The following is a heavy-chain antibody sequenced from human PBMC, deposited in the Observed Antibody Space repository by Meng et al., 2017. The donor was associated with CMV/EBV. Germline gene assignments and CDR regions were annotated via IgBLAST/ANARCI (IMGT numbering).Heavy chain of an antibody. Sequence: GGSLRLSCAASGFTFVAYAMHWVRQAPGKGLEWVSGISWNSGGIGYADSVKGRFTISTDNAKNSLYLQMNSLRAEDTALYYCAKGHSSSGFYYYYGMDVWGQGTTVTVSS. CDR2: ISWNSGGI. V-gene: IGHV3-9*01. J-gene: IGHJ6*02. CDR1: GFTFVAYA. CDR3: AKGHSSSGFYYYYGMDV. D-gene: IGHD6-6*01.